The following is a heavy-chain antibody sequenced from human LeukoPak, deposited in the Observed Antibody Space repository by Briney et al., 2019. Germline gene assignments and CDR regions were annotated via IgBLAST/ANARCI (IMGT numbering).Heavy chain of an antibody. CDR1: GFPFSSYA. D-gene: IGHD3-22*01. Sequence: GGSLRLSCAASGFPFSSYAMSWLRPAPGKGLEWVSSSGDNTRYADSVKGRFTISRDNSKNTLDLKMNGLRAEDTAVYYCAKSWRYYDSSNYYAFDIWGQGTMVTVSS. V-gene: IGHV3-23*01. CDR3: AKSWRYYDSSNYYAFDI. CDR2: SGDNT. J-gene: IGHJ3*02.